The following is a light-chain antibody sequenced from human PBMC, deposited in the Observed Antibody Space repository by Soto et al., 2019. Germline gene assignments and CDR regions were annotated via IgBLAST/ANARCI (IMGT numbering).Light chain of an antibody. J-gene: IGKJ4*01. CDR1: QSISSY. CDR3: QQSYSSLALT. CDR2: AAS. Sequence: DIQMTQSPSSLSASVRDRVTITCRASQSISSYLNWYQQKPGKAPKLLIYAASSLQSGVPSRFSGSGSGTDFTLTVSSLQPEDFATYYCQQSYSSLALTFGGGTKLEIK. V-gene: IGKV1-39*01.